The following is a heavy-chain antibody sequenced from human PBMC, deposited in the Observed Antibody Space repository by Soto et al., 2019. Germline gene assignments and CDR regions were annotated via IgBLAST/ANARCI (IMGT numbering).Heavy chain of an antibody. V-gene: IGHV3-64*01. D-gene: IGHD6-13*01. Sequence: EAQLVESGGGLVQPGGSLRLSCAASGFTFSNYEMHWVRQAPGKGLEYVSGISNNGAHTDYAKSVKGRFTISRDNSENTLYLQMAGLRAEDMALYYCARRGYGSRWPNVYMDVWGKGTTVTVSS. CDR3: ARRGYGSRWPNVYMDV. J-gene: IGHJ6*03. CDR2: ISNNGAHT. CDR1: GFTFSNYE.